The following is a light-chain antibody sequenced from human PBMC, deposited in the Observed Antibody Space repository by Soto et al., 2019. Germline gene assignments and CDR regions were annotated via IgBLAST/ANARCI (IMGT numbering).Light chain of an antibody. CDR3: GTWDSTLSVVV. CDR1: NSNIGNNY. Sequence: QSALTQPPSVSAAPGQKVTISCSGSNSNIGNNYVSWHQQLPGSAPKLLIYDNDNRPSGIPDRFSGSKSGTSATLGITGLQTGDEADYYCGTWDSTLSVVVFGGGTKVTVL. J-gene: IGLJ2*01. V-gene: IGLV1-51*01. CDR2: DND.